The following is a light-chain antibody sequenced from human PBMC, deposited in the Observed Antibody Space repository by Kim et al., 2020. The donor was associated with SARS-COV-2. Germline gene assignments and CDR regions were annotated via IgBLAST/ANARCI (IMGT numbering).Light chain of an antibody. CDR2: YDS. Sequence: APENTGRITWWGINIGSKGVHWYQQSPGQAPVLVIYYDSDRPSGIPERFSGSNSGNTATLTISRVEAGDEADYYCQVWDSSSDHWVFGGGTQLTVL. J-gene: IGLJ3*02. CDR3: QVWDSSSDHWV. V-gene: IGLV3-21*04. CDR1: NIGSKG.